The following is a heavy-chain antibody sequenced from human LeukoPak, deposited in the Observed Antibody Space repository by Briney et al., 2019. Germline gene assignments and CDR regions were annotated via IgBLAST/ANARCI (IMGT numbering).Heavy chain of an antibody. D-gene: IGHD2-15*01. Sequence: SETLSLTCTVSGDSFTSVTDYWAWIRQPPGKGLEWIGSIYYSGSTYYNPSLKSRVTISVDTSKNQFSLKLSSVTAADTAVYYCARHIVVVVAATSYYFDYWGQGTLVTVSS. J-gene: IGHJ4*02. V-gene: IGHV4-39*07. CDR3: ARHIVVVVAATSYYFDY. CDR2: IYYSGST. CDR1: GDSFTSVTDY.